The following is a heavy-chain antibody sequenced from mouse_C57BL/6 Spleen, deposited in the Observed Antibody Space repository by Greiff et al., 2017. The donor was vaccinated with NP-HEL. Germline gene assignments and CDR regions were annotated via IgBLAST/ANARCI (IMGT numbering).Heavy chain of an antibody. V-gene: IGHV1-26*01. D-gene: IGHD2-1*01. CDR1: GYTFTDYY. CDR3: ARRVLYYGNYFWYFDV. Sequence: EVQLQQSGPELVKPGASVKISCKASGYTFTDYYMNWVKQSHGKSLEWIGDINPNNGGTSYNQKFKGKATLTVDKSSSTAYMELRSLTSEDSAVYYCARRVLYYGNYFWYFDVWGTGTTVTVSS. CDR2: INPNNGGT. J-gene: IGHJ1*03.